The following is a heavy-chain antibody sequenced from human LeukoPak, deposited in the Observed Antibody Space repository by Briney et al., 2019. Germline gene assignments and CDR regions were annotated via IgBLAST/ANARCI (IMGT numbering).Heavy chain of an antibody. D-gene: IGHD3-22*01. Sequence: GSLRLSCAAPGFSFSTYSMNWVRQAPGKGLEWIGEINHSGSTNYNPSLKSRVTISVDTSKNQFSLKLSSVTAADTAVYYCARGGYYEKYAFDIWGQGTMVTVSS. CDR2: INHSGST. CDR3: ARGGYYEKYAFDI. CDR1: GFSFSTYS. V-gene: IGHV4-34*01. J-gene: IGHJ3*02.